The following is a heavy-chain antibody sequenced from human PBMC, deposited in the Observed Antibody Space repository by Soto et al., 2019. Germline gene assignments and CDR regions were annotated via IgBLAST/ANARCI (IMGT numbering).Heavy chain of an antibody. J-gene: IGHJ6*02. CDR3: ARDSGPTVTTATDYYYYGMDV. D-gene: IGHD4-4*01. CDR2: IYYSGST. V-gene: IGHV4-31*03. Sequence: PSETLSLTCTVSGGSISSGGYYWSWIRQHPGKGLEWIGYIYYSGSTYYNPSLKSRVTISVDTSKNQFSLKLSSVTAADTAVYYCARDSGPTVTTATDYYYYGMDVWGQGTTVTLSS. CDR1: GGSISSGGYY.